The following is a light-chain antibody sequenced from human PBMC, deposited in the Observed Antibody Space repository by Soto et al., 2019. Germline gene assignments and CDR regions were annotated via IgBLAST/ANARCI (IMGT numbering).Light chain of an antibody. CDR3: SLSYSGIRV. CDR1: TGAVTSGHW. CDR2: DTD. V-gene: IGLV7-46*01. Sequence: QAVVIQEPSLTVSPGGTVTLTCGSSTGAVTSGHWPYWFQQKPGQVPMALIYDTDNRHSWTPARFSGSLLGGTPALILSGARPEDEADYYCSLSYSGIRVFGGGTKLTVL. J-gene: IGLJ3*02.